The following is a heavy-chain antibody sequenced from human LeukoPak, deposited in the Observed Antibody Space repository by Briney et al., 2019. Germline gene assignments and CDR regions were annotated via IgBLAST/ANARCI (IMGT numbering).Heavy chain of an antibody. Sequence: GGSLRLSCTASGFTFGDYAMSWFRQAPGKGLEWVGFIRSKAYGGTTEYAASVKGRFTISRDDSKNIAYLQMNSLKTEDTAVYYCTRFGYSSSSTTFDYWGQGTLVTVSS. CDR1: GFTFGDYA. D-gene: IGHD6-6*01. V-gene: IGHV3-49*03. CDR3: TRFGYSSSSTTFDY. J-gene: IGHJ4*02. CDR2: IRSKAYGGTT.